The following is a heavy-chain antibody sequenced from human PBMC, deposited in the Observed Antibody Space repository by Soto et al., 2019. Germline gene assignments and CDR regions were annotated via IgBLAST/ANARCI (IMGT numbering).Heavy chain of an antibody. Sequence: VQLVESGGGVVQPGRSLRLSCVASGFTFSSYGMHWVRQAPGKGLEWVAIISYDGSNTYYADSVKGRFTISRDNCKNTLYRQMTSLRAEDTSVYYCAKEGGLSGSYYISSSYYFDYWGQGTLVTVSS. CDR2: ISYDGSNT. D-gene: IGHD1-26*01. CDR3: AKEGGLSGSYYISSSYYFDY. CDR1: GFTFSSYG. J-gene: IGHJ4*02. V-gene: IGHV3-30*18.